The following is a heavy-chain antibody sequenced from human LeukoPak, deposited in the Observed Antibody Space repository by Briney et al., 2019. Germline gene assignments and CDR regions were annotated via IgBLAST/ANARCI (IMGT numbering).Heavy chain of an antibody. D-gene: IGHD5-12*01. J-gene: IGHJ4*02. CDR3: ARGGYSGYEPIDY. CDR1: GFTFSSYG. V-gene: IGHV3-30*03. Sequence: GGSLRLSCAASGFTFSSYGMHWVRQAPGKGLEWVAVISYDGSNKYYADSVKGRFTTSRDNSKNTLYPQMNSLRAEDTAVYYCARGGYSGYEPIDYWGQGTLVTVSS. CDR2: ISYDGSNK.